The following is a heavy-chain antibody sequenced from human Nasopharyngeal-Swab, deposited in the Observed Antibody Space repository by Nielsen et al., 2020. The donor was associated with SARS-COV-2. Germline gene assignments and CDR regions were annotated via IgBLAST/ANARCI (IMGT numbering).Heavy chain of an antibody. CDR3: ARVSENCSGGSCGADVPYFDL. D-gene: IGHD2-15*01. V-gene: IGHV4-39*07. Sequence: WIRQPPGKGLEWIGSIYYSGSTYYNPSLKSRVTISVDKSKNQFSLKLSSVTAADTAVYYCARVSENCSGGSCGADVPYFDLWGRGTLVTVSS. J-gene: IGHJ2*01. CDR2: IYYSGST.